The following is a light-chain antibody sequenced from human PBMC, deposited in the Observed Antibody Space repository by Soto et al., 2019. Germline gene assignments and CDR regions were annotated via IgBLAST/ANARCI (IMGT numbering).Light chain of an antibody. V-gene: IGKV3-20*01. CDR3: QQFNKWPYT. Sequence: EIVLTQSPGTLSLSPGERATLSCRASHTISSSYLAWYQQKPGQAPRLLMYGISRRATGIPDRFSGSGSGTDFTLTITRLEPEDFAIYSCQQFNKWPYTFGQGTKVDIK. CDR1: HTISSSY. CDR2: GIS. J-gene: IGKJ2*01.